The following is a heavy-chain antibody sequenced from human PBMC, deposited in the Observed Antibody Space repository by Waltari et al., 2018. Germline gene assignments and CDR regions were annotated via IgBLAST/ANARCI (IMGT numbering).Heavy chain of an antibody. Sequence: EVQLVESGGGLVQPGGSLRLSCAASGFILSRYWMSWVRQAPGKGMGWVAKIKYDGSEKHYVDSVKGRFTISRDNLKDSLYLQMNSLRVEDTAVYYCVRDLVNFWLSFDALDMWGQGTMVTVSS. J-gene: IGHJ3*02. CDR2: IKYDGSEK. CDR1: GFILSRYW. D-gene: IGHD3-3*01. V-gene: IGHV3-7*01. CDR3: VRDLVNFWLSFDALDM.